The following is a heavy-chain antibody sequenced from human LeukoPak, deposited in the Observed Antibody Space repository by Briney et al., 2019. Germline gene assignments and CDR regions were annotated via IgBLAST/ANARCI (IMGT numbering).Heavy chain of an antibody. CDR1: GGTFSSHV. CDR2: IIPMFGTA. J-gene: IGHJ4*02. Sequence: GASVKVSCKTSGGTFSSHVIAWVRQAPGQGLEWVGGIIPMFGTADYAQNFQGRVTITTDESTSTAYMELSSLSSEDTAVYYCARGTEGYSAYENYFRHWGRGTPVTVSS. CDR3: ARGTEGYSAYENYFRH. D-gene: IGHD5-12*01. V-gene: IGHV1-69*05.